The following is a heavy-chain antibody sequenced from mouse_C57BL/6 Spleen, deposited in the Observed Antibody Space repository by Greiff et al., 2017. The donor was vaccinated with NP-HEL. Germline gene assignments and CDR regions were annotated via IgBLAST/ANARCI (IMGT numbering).Heavy chain of an antibody. CDR3: ASVTYYSNYVGMDY. D-gene: IGHD2-5*01. J-gene: IGHJ4*01. Sequence: VQLQQSGAELVKPGASVKMSCKASGYTFTTYPIEWIKQNHGKSLEWIGNFHPYNDDTKYNEKFKGKATLTVEKSSSTVYLELSRLTSDDSSVYYCASVTYYSNYVGMDYWGQGTSVTVSS. CDR2: FHPYNDDT. CDR1: GYTFTTYP. V-gene: IGHV1-47*01.